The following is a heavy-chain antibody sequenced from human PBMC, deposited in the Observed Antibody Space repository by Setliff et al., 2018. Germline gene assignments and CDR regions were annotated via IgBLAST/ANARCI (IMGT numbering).Heavy chain of an antibody. CDR1: GYTFTGYF. V-gene: IGHV1-2*02. Sequence: ASVKVSCKASGYTFTGYFIHWLRQAPGQGLEWLGWINPNKDVTKYAQKFQGRVTMTRDTSISTAYMELSRLRSDDTAVYYCARKDSSSSGVWFDPWGQGTLVTVSS. J-gene: IGHJ5*02. CDR2: INPNKDVT. D-gene: IGHD6-6*01. CDR3: ARKDSSSSGVWFDP.